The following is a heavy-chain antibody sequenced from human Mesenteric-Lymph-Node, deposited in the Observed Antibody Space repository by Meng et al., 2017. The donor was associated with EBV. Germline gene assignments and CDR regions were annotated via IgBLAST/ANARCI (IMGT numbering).Heavy chain of an antibody. D-gene: IGHD6-19*01. CDR2: INHIRSV. V-gene: IGHV4-34*01. CDR3: ARVRSSGSGLIRNYFDY. Sequence: QVQLQQRGAWLMTPTWTRSLICAVYGGSLNDYYWIWIRQAPGKGLEWIGEINHIRSVYYNPSLKSRVTISVDTSNNQISLRLTSVTAADTAIYYCARVRSSGSGLIRNYFDYWGQGTLVTVSS. CDR1: GGSLNDYY. J-gene: IGHJ4*02.